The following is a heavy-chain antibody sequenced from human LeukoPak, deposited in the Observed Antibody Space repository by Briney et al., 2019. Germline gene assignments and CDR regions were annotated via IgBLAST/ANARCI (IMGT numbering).Heavy chain of an antibody. V-gene: IGHV5-51*01. CDR2: IYPDDSDT. CDR1: GYRFSTYW. D-gene: IGHD4/OR15-4a*01. Sequence: GESLKISCKGSGYRFSTYWIAWVRQMPGKGLEYMGVIYPDDSDTIYSPSFQGLVTISVDRSINTAYLQWSSLHVSDTAIYYCARLLTTYFDFWGQGALVTVS. J-gene: IGHJ4*02. CDR3: ARLLTTYFDF.